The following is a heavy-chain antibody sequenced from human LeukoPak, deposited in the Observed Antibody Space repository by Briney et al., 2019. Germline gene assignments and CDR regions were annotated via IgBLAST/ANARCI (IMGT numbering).Heavy chain of an antibody. D-gene: IGHD2-21*02. Sequence: PSETLSLTCTVSGGPISSGGYYWSWIRQHPGKGLEWIGYIYYSGSTYYNPSLKSRVTISVDTSKNQFSLKLSSVTAADTAVYYCARVDAYCGGDCSRYYYYGMDVWGQGTTVTVSS. CDR3: ARVDAYCGGDCSRYYYYGMDV. J-gene: IGHJ6*02. V-gene: IGHV4-31*03. CDR2: IYYSGST. CDR1: GGPISSGGYY.